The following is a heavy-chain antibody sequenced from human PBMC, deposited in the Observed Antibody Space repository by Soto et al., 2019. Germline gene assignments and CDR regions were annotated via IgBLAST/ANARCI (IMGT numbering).Heavy chain of an antibody. CDR3: ARYYSGSGSPFDY. CDR1: GFTVSSKY. CDR2: IYSGGST. D-gene: IGHD3-10*01. V-gene: IGHV3-53*01. Sequence: GGSLRLSCAASGFTVSSKYMSWVRQAPGKGLEWVSVIYSGGSTYYADSVKGRFTISRDNSKNTLYLQMNSLRAEDTAVYYCARYYSGSGSPFDYWGQGTLVTVSS. J-gene: IGHJ4*02.